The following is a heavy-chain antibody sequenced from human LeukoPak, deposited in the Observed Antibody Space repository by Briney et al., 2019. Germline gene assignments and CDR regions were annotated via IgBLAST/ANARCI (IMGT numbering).Heavy chain of an antibody. CDR1: GYTFTGYY. D-gene: IGHD4-23*01. Sequence: TSLKVSCKASGYTFTGYYMHWVRQAPGQGLEWMGWINPNSGGTNHAQKFQGRVTMTRDTSISTAYMELSRLRSDDTAVYYCATDYGGNSVGFDYWGQGTLVTVSS. CDR3: ATDYGGNSVGFDY. V-gene: IGHV1-2*02. CDR2: INPNSGGT. J-gene: IGHJ4*02.